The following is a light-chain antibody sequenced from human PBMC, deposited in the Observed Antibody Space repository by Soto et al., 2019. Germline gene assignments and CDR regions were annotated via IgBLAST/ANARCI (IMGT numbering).Light chain of an antibody. V-gene: IGLV1-40*01. Sequence: QAVVTQPPSVSGAPGQRVTISCTGSSSNIGAGYDVHWYQQLPGTAPKVLIYGNSNRPSGDPDRFSGSKSGTSASLANTGLQAEDEADYYCQSYDSSLSGYVVFGGGTKLTVL. CDR2: GNS. J-gene: IGLJ2*01. CDR1: SSNIGAGYD. CDR3: QSYDSSLSGYVV.